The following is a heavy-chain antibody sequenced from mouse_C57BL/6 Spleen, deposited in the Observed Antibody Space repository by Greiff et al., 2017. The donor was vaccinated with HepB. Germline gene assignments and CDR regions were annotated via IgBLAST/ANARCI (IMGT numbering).Heavy chain of an antibody. V-gene: IGHV1-64*01. CDR2: IHPNSGST. Sequence: VQLQQSGAELVKPGASVKLSCKASGYTFTSYWMHWVKQRPGQGLEWIGMIHPNSGSTNYNEKFKSKATLNVDKSSSTAYMQLSSLTSEDSAVYYCARNPHGYEYLDYWGQGTTLTVSS. D-gene: IGHD2-2*01. J-gene: IGHJ2*01. CDR3: ARNPHGYEYLDY. CDR1: GYTFTSYW.